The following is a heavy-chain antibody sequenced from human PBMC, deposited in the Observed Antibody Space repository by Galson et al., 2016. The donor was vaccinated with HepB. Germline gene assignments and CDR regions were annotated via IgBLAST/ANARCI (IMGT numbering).Heavy chain of an antibody. CDR1: GDSVSSNTGA. Sequence: CAISGDSVSSNTGAWNWIRQSPSRGLEWLGRTYYRSKWYNDYAAFVKSRITVNPDTSKNQFSLQLNSVTPEDTAVYYCAREWGRIEAAGVIGYYFDCWGQGTLVTVSS. CDR2: TYYRSKWYN. D-gene: IGHD6-13*01. V-gene: IGHV6-1*01. CDR3: AREWGRIEAAGVIGYYFDC. J-gene: IGHJ4*02.